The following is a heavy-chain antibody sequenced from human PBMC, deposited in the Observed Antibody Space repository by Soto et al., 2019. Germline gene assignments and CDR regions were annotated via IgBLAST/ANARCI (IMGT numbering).Heavy chain of an antibody. CDR2: ISVSGDST. J-gene: IGHJ4*02. V-gene: IGHV3-23*01. CDR1: GFTFSTYA. CDR3: ATRHLPYCSGGTCNPFDF. Sequence: EVQLLESGGGLVQPGGSLRLSCAASGFTFSTYAMNWVRQAPGKGLEWVSTISVSGDSTYYADSVKGRFAISRDNSKNPLYLQMTSLRAEDTAMYYCATRHLPYCSGGTCNPFDFWGQGALVTVSS. D-gene: IGHD2-15*01.